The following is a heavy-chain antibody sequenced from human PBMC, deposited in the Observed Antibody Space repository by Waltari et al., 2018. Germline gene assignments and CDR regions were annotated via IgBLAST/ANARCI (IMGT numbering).Heavy chain of an antibody. D-gene: IGHD3-10*01. CDR3: ARDQGGYMPYPPWYFDL. V-gene: IGHV3-7*01. CDR1: GFTFSSYW. J-gene: IGHJ2*01. CDR2: IKQDGSEK. Sequence: EVQLVESGGGLVQPGGSLRLSCAASGFTFSSYWMSWVRQAPGQGLEWVANIKQDGSEKYYVDSVKGRFTISRDNAKNSLYLQMNSLRAEDTAVYYCARDQGGYMPYPPWYFDLWGRGTLVTVSS.